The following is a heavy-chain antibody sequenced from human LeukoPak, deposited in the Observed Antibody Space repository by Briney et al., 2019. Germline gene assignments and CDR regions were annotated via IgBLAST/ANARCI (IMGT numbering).Heavy chain of an antibody. D-gene: IGHD5-12*01. V-gene: IGHV3-30-3*01. CDR1: GFTFSSYA. J-gene: IGHJ1*01. CDR2: ISYDGSNK. CDR3: ARDGNVDRVSLH. Sequence: GGSLRLSCAASGFTFSSYAMHWVRQAPGKGLEWVAVISYDGSNKYYADSVKGRFTISRDNSKNTLYLQMNSLRAEDTAVYYCARDGNVDRVSLHWGQGILVTVSS.